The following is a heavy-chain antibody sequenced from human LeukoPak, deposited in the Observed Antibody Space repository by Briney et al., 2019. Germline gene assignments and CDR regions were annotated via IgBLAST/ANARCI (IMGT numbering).Heavy chain of an antibody. Sequence: ASVKVSFKASGGPFSSYAISWVRQAPGQGLEWMGGIIPIFGTANYAQKFQGRVTITADKSTSTAYMEPSSLRSEDTAVYYCARAHIAAAGNNLDYWGQGTLVTVSS. J-gene: IGHJ4*02. CDR1: GGPFSSYA. V-gene: IGHV1-69*06. CDR3: ARAHIAAAGNNLDY. D-gene: IGHD6-13*01. CDR2: IIPIFGTA.